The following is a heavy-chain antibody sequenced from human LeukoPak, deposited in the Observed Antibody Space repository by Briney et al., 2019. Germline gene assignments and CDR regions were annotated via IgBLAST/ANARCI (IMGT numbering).Heavy chain of an antibody. CDR3: ARGMEAYYFDY. Sequence: SETLSLTCTVSGGSISSSSYYWGWLRQPPGKGLEWIGSIYYSGSTYYNPSPKSRVTISVDTSKNQFSLKLSSVTAADTAVYYCARGMEAYYFDYWGQGTLVTVSS. CDR1: GGSISSSSYY. J-gene: IGHJ4*02. V-gene: IGHV4-39*07. CDR2: IYYSGST. D-gene: IGHD1-1*01.